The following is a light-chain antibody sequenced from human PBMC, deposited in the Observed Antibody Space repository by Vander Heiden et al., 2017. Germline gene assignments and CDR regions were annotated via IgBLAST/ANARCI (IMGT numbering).Light chain of an antibody. CDR3: SQVQQIPPT. Sequence: DIVMTQSPLSLPVTPGEPASISCSASQSLLRDNGYNYLDWYLQKPGQSPQLLIYLGSNRASGVPDRFSGSGSGTDFTLIIIRVEAEDVGLYYCSQVQQIPPTFGGGTKVEIK. CDR1: QSLLRDNGYNY. CDR2: LGS. J-gene: IGKJ4*01. V-gene: IGKV2-28*01.